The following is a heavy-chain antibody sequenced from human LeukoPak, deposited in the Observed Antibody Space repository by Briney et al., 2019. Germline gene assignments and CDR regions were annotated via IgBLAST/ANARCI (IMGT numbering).Heavy chain of an antibody. J-gene: IGHJ4*02. D-gene: IGHD3-22*01. Sequence: ASVKVSCKASGYTFTGYYMHWVRQAPGQGLEWMGWINPNSGGTNYAQKFQGRVTMTRDTSMSTAYMELSRLRSDDTAVYYCARDRTHYYDSSGYYGYWGQGTLVTVSS. CDR2: INPNSGGT. V-gene: IGHV1-2*02. CDR1: GYTFTGYY. CDR3: ARDRTHYYDSSGYYGY.